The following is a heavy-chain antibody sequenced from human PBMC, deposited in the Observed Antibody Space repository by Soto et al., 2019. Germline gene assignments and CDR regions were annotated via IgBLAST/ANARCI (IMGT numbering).Heavy chain of an antibody. Sequence: GGSLRLSCAASGFTFSDYYMSWIRQAPGKGLEWVSNTSSSVITIYYADSVKGRFTFSRDNAKNSLYLQMNSLRAEDTAVYYCARALVESIAARPPGPGEPYYYYYYGMDVWGQGTTVTVS. J-gene: IGHJ6*02. CDR1: GFTFSDYY. D-gene: IGHD6-6*01. CDR3: ARALVESIAARPPGPGEPYYYYYYGMDV. CDR2: TSSSVITI. V-gene: IGHV3-11*01.